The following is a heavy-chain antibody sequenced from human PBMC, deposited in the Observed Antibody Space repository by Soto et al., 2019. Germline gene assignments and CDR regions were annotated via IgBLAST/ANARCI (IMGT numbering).Heavy chain of an antibody. CDR3: AKASVWYPYFES. D-gene: IGHD6-13*01. V-gene: IGHV3-23*01. CDR1: EFSFDDYA. Sequence: HPGGSLRLSCAASEFSFDDYAMSWVRQAPGKGLEWVSSITYTGVSTYYVDSVKGRFTISRDNSKDTLYLQMNSLRAEDTAIYYCAKASVWYPYFESWGQGTLVTVSS. CDR2: ITYTGVST. J-gene: IGHJ4*02.